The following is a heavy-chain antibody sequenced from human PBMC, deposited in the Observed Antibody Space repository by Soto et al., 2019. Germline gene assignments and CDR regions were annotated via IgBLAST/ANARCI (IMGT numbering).Heavy chain of an antibody. Sequence: QVQLVQSGAEVKKPGASVKVSCKASGYTFTSYGISWVRQAPGQGLEWMGWISAYNGNTNYAQKLQGRVTMTTDTSTSTACMELRSLRSDDTAVYYCARSLLDGDSFPYAFDIWGQGTMVTVSS. V-gene: IGHV1-18*01. J-gene: IGHJ3*02. CDR3: ARSLLDGDSFPYAFDI. CDR2: ISAYNGNT. D-gene: IGHD4-17*01. CDR1: GYTFTSYG.